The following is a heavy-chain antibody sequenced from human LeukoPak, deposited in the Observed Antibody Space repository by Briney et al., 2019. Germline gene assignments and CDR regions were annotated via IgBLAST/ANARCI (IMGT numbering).Heavy chain of an antibody. CDR3: AGQRITMVRGVIRGNWFDP. D-gene: IGHD3-10*01. J-gene: IGHJ5*02. Sequence: SETLSLTCTVSGYSISSGYYWGWIRPPPGKGLEWIGRIYHSGSTYYNPSLKSRVTISVDTSKNQFSLKLSSVTAADTAVYYCAGQRITMVRGVIRGNWFDPWGQGTLVTVSS. CDR1: GYSISSGYY. CDR2: IYHSGST. V-gene: IGHV4-38-2*02.